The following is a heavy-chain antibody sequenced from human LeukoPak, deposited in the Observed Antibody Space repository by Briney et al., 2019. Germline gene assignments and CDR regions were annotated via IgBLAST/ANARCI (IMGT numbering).Heavy chain of an antibody. CDR2: IYYSGST. D-gene: IGHD3-22*01. CDR3: ARFGHFDSSGYYPDY. Sequence: PSETLSLTCTVSGDSITNYYWSWTRQPPGKGLEWIGYIYYSGSTNYNPSLKSRVTMSVDTSKSQFSLKLSSVTAADTAVYYCARFGHFDSSGYYPDYWGQGTLVTVSS. V-gene: IGHV4-59*01. CDR1: GDSITNYY. J-gene: IGHJ4*02.